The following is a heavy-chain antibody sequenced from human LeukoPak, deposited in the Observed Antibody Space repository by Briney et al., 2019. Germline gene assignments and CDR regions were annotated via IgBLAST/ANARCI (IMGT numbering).Heavy chain of an antibody. CDR1: GYTFTSYG. Sequence: ASVKVSCKASGYTFTSYGINWVRQAPGQGLEWMGWISAYNGNTNYAQKLQGRVTMTTDTSTSTAYMELRSLRSDDTAVYYCARDGAFYYDSSGYSFDYWGQGTLVTVSS. V-gene: IGHV1-18*01. CDR3: ARDGAFYYDSSGYSFDY. CDR2: ISAYNGNT. J-gene: IGHJ4*02. D-gene: IGHD3-22*01.